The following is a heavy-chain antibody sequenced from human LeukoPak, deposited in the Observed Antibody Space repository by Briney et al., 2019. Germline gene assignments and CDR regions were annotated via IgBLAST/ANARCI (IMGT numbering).Heavy chain of an antibody. CDR2: IREDGSEK. V-gene: IGHV3-7*01. CDR3: ARDYTGGWNDY. CDR1: EFTFGSHG. J-gene: IGHJ4*02. D-gene: IGHD7-27*01. Sequence: GGSLRFSCVPPEFTFGSHGMNGFRKATGKGLKCVAKIREDGSEKHYVDSVKGRFTISRDNAKNSLYLQMNSLRAEDTAVYYCARDYTGGWNDYWGQGTLVTVSS.